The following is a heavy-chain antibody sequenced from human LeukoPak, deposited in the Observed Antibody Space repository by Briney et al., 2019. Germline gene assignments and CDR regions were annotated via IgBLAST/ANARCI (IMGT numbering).Heavy chain of an antibody. CDR2: VSPIFGTA. CDR1: GVTFSSYA. Sequence: AASAKVSCKASGVTFSSYAISWVRQAPGQGVEWMGGVSPIFGTANYAQKFQGRVTITADASTSTAYMKLSSLRSEDTAVYYCAREMADIAAPFDPWGQGTLVTVSS. CDR3: AREMADIAAPFDP. D-gene: IGHD6-13*01. V-gene: IGHV1-69*13. J-gene: IGHJ5*02.